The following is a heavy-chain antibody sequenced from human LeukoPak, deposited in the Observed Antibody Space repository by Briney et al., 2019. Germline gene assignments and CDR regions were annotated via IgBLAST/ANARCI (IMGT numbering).Heavy chain of an antibody. Sequence: TSETLSLTCTVSGGSISNYYWSWIRQPPGKGLEWLGYISYSASSNYNPSLKSRVSISVDTSKNQFSLKLSSVTAADTAVYYCARGSSSWYSDYWGQGTLVTVSS. CDR3: ARGSSSWYSDY. V-gene: IGHV4-59*08. J-gene: IGHJ4*02. CDR1: GGSISNYY. D-gene: IGHD6-13*01. CDR2: ISYSASS.